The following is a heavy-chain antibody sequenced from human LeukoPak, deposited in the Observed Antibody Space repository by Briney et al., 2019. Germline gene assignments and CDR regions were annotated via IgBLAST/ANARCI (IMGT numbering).Heavy chain of an antibody. CDR2: ISSSSSYI. V-gene: IGHV3-21*01. Sequence: GGSLRLSCAASGFTFSSYSMNWVRQAPGKGLEWVSSISSSSSYIYYADSVKGRFTISRDNAKNSLYLQMNSLRAEDTAVYYCARDRNGGSYLLDYWGQGTLVTVSS. CDR3: ARDRNGGSYLLDY. CDR1: GFTFSSYS. D-gene: IGHD1-26*01. J-gene: IGHJ4*02.